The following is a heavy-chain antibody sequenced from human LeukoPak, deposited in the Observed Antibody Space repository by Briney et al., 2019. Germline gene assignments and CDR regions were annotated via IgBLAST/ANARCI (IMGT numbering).Heavy chain of an antibody. D-gene: IGHD5-24*01. CDR2: IYTSGSI. CDR1: GGSISSYY. CDR3: ARARRDAYNNDVWSKSPSYCFDY. J-gene: IGHJ4*02. V-gene: IGHV4-4*07. Sequence: SETLSLTCTVSGGSISSYYWSWIRQPAGKGLEWIGRIYTSGSINYNPSLESRVNISVDTSKNQISLNLKFVTAADTAVHYCARARRDAYNNDVWSKSPSYCFDYWGQGTLVTVSS.